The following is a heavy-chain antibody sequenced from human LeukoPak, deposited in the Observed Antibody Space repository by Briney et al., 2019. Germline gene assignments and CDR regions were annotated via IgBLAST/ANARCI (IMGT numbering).Heavy chain of an antibody. CDR2: IIPILGIA. V-gene: IGHV1-69*04. D-gene: IGHD3-16*01. Sequence: GASVKVSCKASGGTFSSYAISWVRQAPGQGLEWMGRIIPILGIANYAQKSQGRVTITADKSTSTAYMELSSLRSEDTAVYYCAREVLGMTDYYYYGMDVWGQGTTVTVSS. J-gene: IGHJ6*02. CDR1: GGTFSSYA. CDR3: AREVLGMTDYYYYGMDV.